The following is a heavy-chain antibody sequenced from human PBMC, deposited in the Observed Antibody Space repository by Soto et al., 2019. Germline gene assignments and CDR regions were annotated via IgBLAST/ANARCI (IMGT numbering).Heavy chain of an antibody. Sequence: QVQLVASGGGVVQPGRSLRLSCAASGFTFSSYGMHWVRQAPGKGLEWVAVIWYDGSNKYYADSVKGRFTISRDNSKNTLYLQMTSLRAEETAVYYCARDEMIVAGYFDYWGQGTLVTVSS. CDR2: IWYDGSNK. CDR1: GFTFSSYG. CDR3: ARDEMIVAGYFDY. D-gene: IGHD3-22*01. J-gene: IGHJ4*02. V-gene: IGHV3-33*01.